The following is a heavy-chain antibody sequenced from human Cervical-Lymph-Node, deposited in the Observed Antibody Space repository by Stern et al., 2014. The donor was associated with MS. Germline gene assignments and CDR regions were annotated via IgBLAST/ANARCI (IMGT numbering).Heavy chain of an antibody. V-gene: IGHV1-69*01. Sequence: QVHLQESGAEVTKPGSSVKVSCKASGGTFSKFPSSWVRQAPGQGIEWMGGIFPVFGTPTYAQEFRGRVTITADVSTSTVYMELSSLRSDDTAVYYCALSSETSDRWYSLGYDLWGQGTLVTVSS. CDR2: IFPVFGTP. J-gene: IGHJ5*02. CDR1: GGTFSKFP. CDR3: ALSSETSDRWYSLGYDL. D-gene: IGHD6-13*01.